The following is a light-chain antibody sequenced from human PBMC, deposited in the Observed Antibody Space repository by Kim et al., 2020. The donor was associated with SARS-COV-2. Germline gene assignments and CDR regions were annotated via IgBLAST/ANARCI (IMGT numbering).Light chain of an antibody. Sequence: LSPGERATLSCRASQSVYSYLAWYQHKRGQAPRLLIYDASNRATDVPARFSGSGSGTDFTLTISSLEAEDFAIYYCQQRRNWPLTFSGGTKVDIK. CDR2: DAS. CDR1: QSVYSY. J-gene: IGKJ4*01. V-gene: IGKV3-11*01. CDR3: QQRRNWPLT.